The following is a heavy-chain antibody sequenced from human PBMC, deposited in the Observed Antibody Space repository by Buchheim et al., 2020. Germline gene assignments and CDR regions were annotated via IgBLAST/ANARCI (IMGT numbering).Heavy chain of an antibody. CDR3: AKMARRRFLLVGAYDSGFDY. J-gene: IGHJ4*02. D-gene: IGHD5-12*01. CDR2: ISGPGGRT. CDR1: GFTFSSHT. V-gene: IGHV3-23*01. Sequence: EVQLLESGGGLVQPGGSLRLSCVASGFTFSSHTMSWVRQAPGKGLEWVSGISGPGGRTDYADSVKGRFTISRDNSKNTLYLQMNSLRAEDTAVYYCAKMARRRFLLVGAYDSGFDYWGQGTL.